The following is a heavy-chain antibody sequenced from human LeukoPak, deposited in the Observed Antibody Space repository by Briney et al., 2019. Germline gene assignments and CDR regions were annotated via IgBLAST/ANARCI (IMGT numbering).Heavy chain of an antibody. D-gene: IGHD4/OR15-4a*01. CDR1: GGSFSGYY. V-gene: IGHV4-59*08. CDR3: ARHLAGYGDYFDY. CDR2: IYYSGRT. J-gene: IGHJ4*02. Sequence: SETLSLTCAVYGGSFSGYYWSWIRQSPGKGLEWIGYIYYSGRTNYNPSLKSRLTISVDTSKNHFSLKLRSVTAADTAIYYCARHLAGYGDYFDYWGQGTLVTVSS.